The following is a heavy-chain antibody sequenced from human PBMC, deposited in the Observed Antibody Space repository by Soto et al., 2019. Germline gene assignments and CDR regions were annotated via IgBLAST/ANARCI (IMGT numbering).Heavy chain of an antibody. CDR3: AKGLATVTPYYFDS. CDR1: GFTFSSHD. J-gene: IGHJ4*02. D-gene: IGHD4-17*01. CDR2: VSKDGSSR. V-gene: IGHV3-30*18. Sequence: QVQLVESGGGAVQPGRSLRLSCAASGFTFSSHDMHWVRQAPGKRLEWVAIVSKDGSSRYYADSVRGRFTISRDNSKDQLYLEMNSQRDEDTAVYYCAKGLATVTPYYFDSWGQGTQVTVSS.